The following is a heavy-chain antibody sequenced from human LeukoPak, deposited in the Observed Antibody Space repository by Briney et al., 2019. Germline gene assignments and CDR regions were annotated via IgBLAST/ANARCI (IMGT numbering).Heavy chain of an antibody. Sequence: SETLSLTCAVYGGSFSGYYWSWIRQPPGKGLEWIGEINHSGSTNYNPSLKSRVTISVDTSKSQFSLKLSSVTAADTAVYYCARATLTPSGFVWHFDLWGRGTLSLSPQ. J-gene: IGHJ2*01. CDR1: GGSFSGYY. CDR2: INHSGST. D-gene: IGHD3-3*01. CDR3: ARATLTPSGFVWHFDL. V-gene: IGHV4-34*01.